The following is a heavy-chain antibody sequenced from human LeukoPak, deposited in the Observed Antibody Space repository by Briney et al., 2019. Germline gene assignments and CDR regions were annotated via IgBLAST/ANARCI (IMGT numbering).Heavy chain of an antibody. Sequence: PSQTLSLTCTVSGGSISSGSYYWSWIRQPAGKGLEWIGHIYTRGSTDYNPSLESRVTISVDTSKNQFSLRLRSVAAADTAVYYCARDRVVVVAADYYYNGMDVWGQGTTVTVSS. CDR3: ARDRVVVVAADYYYNGMDV. D-gene: IGHD2-15*01. V-gene: IGHV4-61*09. CDR2: IYTRGST. J-gene: IGHJ6*02. CDR1: GGSISSGSYY.